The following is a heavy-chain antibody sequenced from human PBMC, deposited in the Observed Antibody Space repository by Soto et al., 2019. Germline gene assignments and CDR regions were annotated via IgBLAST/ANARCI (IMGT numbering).Heavy chain of an antibody. CDR2: ISFDGKNR. CDR3: AKRGGVVGGSEHPFFEY. J-gene: IGHJ4*02. Sequence: QVQLVESGGGVVQPGKSLRLSCAASGFIFSNYGMHWVRQAPGKGLEWVALISFDGKNRNYADSVKGRFTIYRDNPTNTLYLEMNSLRPEDTAFYYCAKRGGVVGGSEHPFFEYCCQGTLVTVSS. D-gene: IGHD2-15*01. CDR1: GFIFSNYG. V-gene: IGHV3-30*18.